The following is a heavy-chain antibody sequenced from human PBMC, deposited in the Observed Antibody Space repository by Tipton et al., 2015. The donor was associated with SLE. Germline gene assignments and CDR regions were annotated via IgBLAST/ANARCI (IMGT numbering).Heavy chain of an antibody. Sequence: LRLSCAVSGYSITSGFYWGWIRQPPGKGLEWIASIYHSGYTYYNPSLKSRVTISVDTSKNQFSLKLHSVTAADTAVYYCARGEREVDYWGQGTLISVSS. J-gene: IGHJ4*02. CDR3: ARGEREVDY. CDR2: IYHSGYT. D-gene: IGHD3-16*01. CDR1: GYSITSGFY. V-gene: IGHV4-38-2*01.